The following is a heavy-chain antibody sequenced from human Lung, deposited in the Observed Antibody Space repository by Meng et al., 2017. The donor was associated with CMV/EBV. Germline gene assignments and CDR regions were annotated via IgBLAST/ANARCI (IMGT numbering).Heavy chain of an antibody. Sequence: QVQLVQSGAEVKKPGAPGRVSCKASGYTFNTYYMHWVRQAPGQGLEWMGVINPSGGSSIYAQRFQGRVTMTSDTSTTTVYMDLSSLRSEDTAVYYCARVSKGGSYRFDPWGQGTLVTVSS. CDR3: ARVSKGGSYRFDP. J-gene: IGHJ5*02. CDR2: INPSGGSS. CDR1: GYTFNTYY. V-gene: IGHV1-46*02. D-gene: IGHD1-26*01.